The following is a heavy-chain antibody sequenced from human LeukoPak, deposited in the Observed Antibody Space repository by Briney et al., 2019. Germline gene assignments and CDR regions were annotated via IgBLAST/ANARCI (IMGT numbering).Heavy chain of an antibody. D-gene: IGHD2-2*01. V-gene: IGHV4-61*02. Sequence: PSETLSLTCTVSGGSISSGSYYWSWIRQPAGKGLEWIGRIYTSGSTNYNPSLKSRVTISVDTSKNQFSLKLSSVTAADTAVYYCATGVGPAPIDYWGQGTLVTVSS. CDR3: ATGVGPAPIDY. CDR1: GGSISSGSYY. CDR2: IYTSGST. J-gene: IGHJ4*02.